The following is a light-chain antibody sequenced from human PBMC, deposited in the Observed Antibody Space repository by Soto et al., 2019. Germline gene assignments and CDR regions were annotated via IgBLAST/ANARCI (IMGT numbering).Light chain of an antibody. CDR2: GAS. Sequence: EIVLTQSPVTLSLSPGERATLSCRASQSVSSSYLAWYQQRPGQAPRLLIYGASSRATGIPDRFSGSGSGTDFTLNISRLEPEDFAVYYCQQYGGSPPWTFGQGTKVEIK. CDR3: QQYGGSPPWT. J-gene: IGKJ1*01. CDR1: QSVSSSY. V-gene: IGKV3-20*01.